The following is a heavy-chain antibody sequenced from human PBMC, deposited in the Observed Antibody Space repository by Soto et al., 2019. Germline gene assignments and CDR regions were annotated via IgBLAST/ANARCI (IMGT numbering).Heavy chain of an antibody. Sequence: SGGSLRLSCAASGFTFSNYWMSWVRQAPGKGLEWVANIKEDGSEENYVDSVKGRFTISRDNAKNSLFLQVNSLRVEDTAVYYCARDPQRDSIAALKYWGQGTLVTVSS. CDR3: ARDPQRDSIAALKY. D-gene: IGHD6-25*01. V-gene: IGHV3-7*05. CDR2: IKEDGSEE. CDR1: GFTFSNYW. J-gene: IGHJ4*02.